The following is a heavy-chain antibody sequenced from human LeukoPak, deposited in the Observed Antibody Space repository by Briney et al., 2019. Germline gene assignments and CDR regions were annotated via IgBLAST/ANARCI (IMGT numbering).Heavy chain of an antibody. CDR2: INSGGTTL. D-gene: IGHD3-10*01. CDR3: ARLRGFIDY. Sequence: GGSLRLSCEGSGFIFSDHYMTWVRQVPGKGLDLVASINSGGTTLYYADSVEGRFTISRDNAKDSLYLEMNSLRVDDTAVYYCARLRGFIDYWGQGSLVTVSS. V-gene: IGHV3-11*01. CDR1: GFIFSDHY. J-gene: IGHJ4*02.